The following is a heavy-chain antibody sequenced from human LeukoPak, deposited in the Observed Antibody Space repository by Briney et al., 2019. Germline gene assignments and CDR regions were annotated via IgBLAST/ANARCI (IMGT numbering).Heavy chain of an antibody. CDR3: AKPRLRGGYLFDY. J-gene: IGHJ4*02. D-gene: IGHD5-12*01. CDR1: GFTFSSYG. V-gene: IGHV3-30*18. Sequence: PGGSLRLSCAASGFTFSSYGMHWVRQAPGKGLEWMAVVSDDGSNKYYEDSVRGRFTISRDNSKNTLYLQMSSLRDDDTAVYYCAKPRLRGGYLFDYWGQGTLVTVSS. CDR2: VSDDGSNK.